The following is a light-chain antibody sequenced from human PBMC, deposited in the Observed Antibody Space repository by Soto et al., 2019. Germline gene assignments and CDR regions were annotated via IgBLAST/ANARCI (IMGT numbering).Light chain of an antibody. CDR3: SSYRRGSTYV. J-gene: IGLJ1*01. V-gene: IGLV2-14*03. CDR2: DVT. CDR1: SSDVGGYNY. Sequence: QSALTQPASVSGSPGQSITVSCTGTSSDVGGYNYVSWYQQHPGKAPRLMIYDVTNRPSGVSDRFSGYKSGNTASLTISGLQAEDEAEYYCSSYRRGSTYVFGTGTKVTVL.